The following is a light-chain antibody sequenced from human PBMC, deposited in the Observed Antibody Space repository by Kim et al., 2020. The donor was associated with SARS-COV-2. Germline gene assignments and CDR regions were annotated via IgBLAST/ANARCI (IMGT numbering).Light chain of an antibody. CDR3: QTWGTGIWV. J-gene: IGLJ3*02. V-gene: IGLV4-69*01. CDR1: SGHSSYA. Sequence: ASVKLTCTLSSGHSSYAIAWHQQQPEKGPRYLMKLNSDGSHSKGDGSPDRFSGSSSGAERYLTISSLQSEDEADYYCQTWGTGIWVFGGGTQLTVL. CDR2: LNSDGSH.